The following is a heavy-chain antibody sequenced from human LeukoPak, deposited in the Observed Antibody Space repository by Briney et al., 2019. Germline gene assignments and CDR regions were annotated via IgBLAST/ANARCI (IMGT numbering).Heavy chain of an antibody. V-gene: IGHV3-21*01. J-gene: IGHJ1*01. CDR3: ARAYCSSTSCPFQH. D-gene: IGHD2-2*01. CDR1: GFTFSSYS. Sequence: RGSLRLSCAASGFTFSSYSMNWVRQAPGKGLEWVSSISSSGSYIYYADSVKGRFTISRDNAKNSLYLQMNSLRAKDTAVYYCARAYCSSTSCPFQHWGQGTLVTVSS. CDR2: ISSSGSYI.